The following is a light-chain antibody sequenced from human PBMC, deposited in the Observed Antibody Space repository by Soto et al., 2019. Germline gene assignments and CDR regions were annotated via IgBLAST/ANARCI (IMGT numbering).Light chain of an antibody. V-gene: IGLV1-47*01. Sequence: SVLTQPPSASGTPGRSVTISCSGSSSNIGSNYVYWYQQLPGTAPKLLIYRNNQRPSGVPDRFSGSKSGTSASLAISGLRSEDEADYYCAAWDDSLSGLYVFGTGTKVTVL. CDR1: SSNIGSNY. CDR3: AAWDDSLSGLYV. CDR2: RNN. J-gene: IGLJ1*01.